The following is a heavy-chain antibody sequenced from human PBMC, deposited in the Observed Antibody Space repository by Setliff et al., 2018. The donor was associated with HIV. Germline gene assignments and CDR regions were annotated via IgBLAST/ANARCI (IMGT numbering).Heavy chain of an antibody. CDR1: GYSISSGHY. V-gene: IGHV4-38-2*01. CDR3: ARHGAYEAYYDYMDV. CDR2: IYHSGTT. D-gene: IGHD5-12*01. Sequence: SETLSLTCAVSGYSISSGHYWGWIRQPPGKGLEWIGSIYHSGTTYDNPSLKSRVTISVDTSKNQFSLKLSSVTAADTAVYYCARHGAYEAYYDYMDVWGKGTTVT. J-gene: IGHJ6*03.